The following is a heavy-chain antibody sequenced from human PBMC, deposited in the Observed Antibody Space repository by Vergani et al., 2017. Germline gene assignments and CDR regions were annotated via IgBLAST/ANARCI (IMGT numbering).Heavy chain of an antibody. CDR2: INSKGNGGTT. Sequence: EVQLVESGGGLVKPGGSLRLSCAVSGFDFNKAWMSWVRQAPGKGLEWVGRINSKGNGGTTDFAAPVQGRITISRDDSKNTLYLQMKSLKTEDTGVYYCTTAAQEVTRRAMDYWGQGTLVIVSP. V-gene: IGHV3-15*01. CDR1: GFDFNKAW. J-gene: IGHJ4*02. CDR3: TTAAQEVTRRAMDY. D-gene: IGHD2-2*01.